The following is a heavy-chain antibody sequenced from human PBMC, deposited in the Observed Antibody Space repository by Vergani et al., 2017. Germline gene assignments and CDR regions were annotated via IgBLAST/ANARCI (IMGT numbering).Heavy chain of an antibody. D-gene: IGHD6-6*01. CDR3: ARGSSIAARRRYWYFDL. CDR1: GGSFSGYY. CDR2: INHSGST. J-gene: IGHJ2*01. V-gene: IGHV4-34*01. Sequence: QVQLQQWGAGLLKPSETLSLTCAVYGGSFSGYYWSWIRQPPGKGLEWIGEINHSGSTNYNPSLKSRVTISVDTSKNQFSLKLSSVTAADTAVYYCARGSSIAARRRYWYFDLWGRGTLVTVFS.